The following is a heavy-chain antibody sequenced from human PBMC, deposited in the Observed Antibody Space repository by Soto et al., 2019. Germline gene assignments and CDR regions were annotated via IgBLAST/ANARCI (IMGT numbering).Heavy chain of an antibody. J-gene: IGHJ4*02. CDR1: GFTFSDPY. Sequence: GGSLRLSCAASGFTFSDPYLDWVRQAPGKGLEWVGRIGNRANGYATHYAASVKGRFAISRDDSKNSLYLQMTSLKTEDTAVYYCARAPSYYASGSDFWGQGTLVTVSS. CDR3: ARAPSYYASGSDF. CDR2: IGNRANGYAT. V-gene: IGHV3-72*01. D-gene: IGHD3-10*01.